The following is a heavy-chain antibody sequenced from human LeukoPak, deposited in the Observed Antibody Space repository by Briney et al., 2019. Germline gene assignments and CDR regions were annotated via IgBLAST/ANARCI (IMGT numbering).Heavy chain of an antibody. CDR1: GYTFTDYY. D-gene: IGHD1-26*01. V-gene: IGHV1-2*06. Sequence: ASVKVSCKASGYTFTDYYIHWVRQAPGQGLEWMGRISPNSGGTSYAQKFQGRVTMTRDTSIATAYMELSSLRSDDTAVYYCAREPVGATNAFHIWGQGTLVTVSS. J-gene: IGHJ3*02. CDR2: ISPNSGGT. CDR3: AREPVGATNAFHI.